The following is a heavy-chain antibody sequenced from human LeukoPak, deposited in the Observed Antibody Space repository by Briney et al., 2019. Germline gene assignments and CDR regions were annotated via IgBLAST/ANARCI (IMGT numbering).Heavy chain of an antibody. D-gene: IGHD4/OR15-4a*01. CDR1: GYTFSNYY. J-gene: IGHJ4*02. V-gene: IGHV1-46*01. Sequence: ASVKVSCKASGYTFSNYYVHWVRQAPGQGLEWMGIINPGGGSTTYSQKFQDRVTMTRDTSTNTVYMELGSLRSDDTAVYYCARDGRMTVANPNYFDSWGQGTLVTVSS. CDR3: ARDGRMTVANPNYFDS. CDR2: INPGGGST.